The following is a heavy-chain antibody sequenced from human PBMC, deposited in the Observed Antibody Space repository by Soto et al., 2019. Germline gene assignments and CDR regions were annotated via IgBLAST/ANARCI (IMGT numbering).Heavy chain of an antibody. Sequence: SETLSLTCTVSCGSINTYYWSWIRQPPGQGLEWIGYLYFSGSINYNPALKSRVSISVDTSKSQFSLKLGSLTAADTAVYYCARVGGFCSSSTCEKGGAFDIWGQGTMVTVSS. J-gene: IGHJ3*02. CDR3: ARVGGFCSSSTCEKGGAFDI. CDR1: CGSINTYY. D-gene: IGHD2-2*01. CDR2: LYFSGSI. V-gene: IGHV4-59*01.